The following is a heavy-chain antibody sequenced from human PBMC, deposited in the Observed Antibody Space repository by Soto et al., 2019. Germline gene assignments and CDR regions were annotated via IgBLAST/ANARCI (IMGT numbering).Heavy chain of an antibody. CDR3: AKGPWHLAHGHYFDY. V-gene: IGHV3-30*18. D-gene: IGHD5-12*01. J-gene: IGHJ4*02. CDR1: GFTFSNYA. CDR2: ISYDGCTI. Sequence: QVEVVESGGGVVQPGRSLRLSCAASGFTFSNYAMHWVRQAPGKGLEWVAGISYDGCTIYYVDSVKGRFTVSRDNSKNTLYLHMSSLRADDTAVYSCAKGPWHLAHGHYFDYWGQGTLVTVSS.